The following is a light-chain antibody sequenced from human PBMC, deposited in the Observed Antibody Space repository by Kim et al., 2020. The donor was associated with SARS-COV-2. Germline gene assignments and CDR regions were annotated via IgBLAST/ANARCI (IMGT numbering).Light chain of an antibody. CDR3: HQLNTCALI. CDR2: AAS. J-gene: IGKJ4*01. Sequence: DIQLTQSASSLSASVGDRVTITCRASQDVSSSLAWYQQKPGKAPKLLIYAASTLQSGVPSRFSGSGSGTEFTLTISSLQPEDFATYYCHQLNTCALIFGGGTKMDIK. CDR1: QDVSSS. V-gene: IGKV1-9*01.